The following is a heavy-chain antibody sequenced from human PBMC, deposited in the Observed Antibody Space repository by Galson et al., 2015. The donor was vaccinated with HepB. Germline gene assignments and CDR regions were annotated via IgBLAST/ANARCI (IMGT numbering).Heavy chain of an antibody. V-gene: IGHV1-18*01. CDR2: ISAYNGNT. CDR3: AKPGRRDSIYSYVDY. D-gene: IGHD5-18*01. J-gene: IGHJ4*02. Sequence: SVQVSCKASGYTFTSYGISWVRQAPGQGLEWMGWISAYNGNTNYAQKLQGRVTMTTDTSTSTAYMELRSLRAEDTAVYYCAKPGRRDSIYSYVDYWGQGTLVTVSS. CDR1: GYTFTSYG.